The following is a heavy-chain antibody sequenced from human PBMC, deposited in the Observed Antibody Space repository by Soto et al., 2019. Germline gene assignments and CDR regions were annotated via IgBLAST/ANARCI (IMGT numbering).Heavy chain of an antibody. V-gene: IGHV3-33*01. CDR3: ARDSGSRTVTQLDY. J-gene: IGHJ4*02. CDR1: GFTFSSYG. Sequence: PGGSLRLSCAASGFTFSSYGMHWVRQAPGKGLEWVAVIWYDGSNKYYADSVKGRFTISRDNSKNTLYLQMNSLRAEDTAVYYCARDSGSRTVTQLDYWGQGTLVTVSS. CDR2: IWYDGSNK. D-gene: IGHD4-17*01.